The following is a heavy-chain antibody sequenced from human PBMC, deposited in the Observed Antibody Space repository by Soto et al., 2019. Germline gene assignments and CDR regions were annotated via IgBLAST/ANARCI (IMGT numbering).Heavy chain of an antibody. J-gene: IGHJ4*02. CDR2: IYPGDSDT. CDR1: GYSFTSYW. D-gene: IGHD3-22*01. V-gene: IGHV5-51*01. Sequence: GESLKISCKGSGYSFTSYWIGWVRQMPGKGLEWMGIIYPGDSDTRYSPSFQGQVTISADKSISTAYLQWSSLKASDTAMYYCAGGYYYDSSGYPAPDLAGFDYWGQGTLVTVS. CDR3: AGGYYYDSSGYPAPDLAGFDY.